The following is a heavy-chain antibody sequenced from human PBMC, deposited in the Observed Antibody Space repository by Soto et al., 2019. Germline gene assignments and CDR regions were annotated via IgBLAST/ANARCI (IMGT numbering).Heavy chain of an antibody. D-gene: IGHD6-13*01. CDR2: INAGNGNT. J-gene: IGHJ4*02. CDR3: ARYIAAAGTFDY. V-gene: IGHV1-3*01. CDR1: GYTFTSYA. Sequence: ASVKVSCKASGYTFTSYAMHWVRQAPGQRLEWMGWINAGNGNTKYSQKFQGRVTITRDTSASTAYMELSSLRSEDTAVYYCARYIAAAGTFDYWGQGTLVTVSS.